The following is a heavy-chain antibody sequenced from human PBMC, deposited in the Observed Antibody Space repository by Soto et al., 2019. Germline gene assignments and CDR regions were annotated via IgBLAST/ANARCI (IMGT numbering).Heavy chain of an antibody. J-gene: IGHJ4*02. CDR1: GFTFSDYY. V-gene: IGHV3-11*01. CDR3: AKEAVGVADISPALDY. Sequence: GGSLRLSCAASGFTFSDYYMSWIRQAPGKGLEWVSYISSSGSTIYYADSVKGRFTISRDNAKNSLYLQMNSLRAEDTAVYYCAKEAVGVADISPALDYWGQGTLVTVSS. D-gene: IGHD6-19*01. CDR2: ISSSGSTI.